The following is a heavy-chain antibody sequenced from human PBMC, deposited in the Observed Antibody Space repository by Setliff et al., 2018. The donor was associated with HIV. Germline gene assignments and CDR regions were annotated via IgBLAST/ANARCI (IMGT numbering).Heavy chain of an antibody. CDR2: AFYSDNT. CDR1: GGSISSGTYY. V-gene: IGHV4-39*07. Sequence: SETLSLTCIVSGGSISSGTYYWGWIRQPPGKGLEYIGSAFYSDNTYYKPSLKNRVTISVDTSKNQFSLKLTSVTAADTAVYYCARSYCGGGLCFRGLDLWGQGTTVTVSS. J-gene: IGHJ6*02. CDR3: ARSYCGGGLCFRGLDL. D-gene: IGHD2-21*01.